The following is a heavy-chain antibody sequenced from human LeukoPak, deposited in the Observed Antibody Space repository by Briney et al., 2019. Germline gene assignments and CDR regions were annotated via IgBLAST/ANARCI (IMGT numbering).Heavy chain of an antibody. J-gene: IGHJ4*02. Sequence: ASVNVSCKVSGYTLTELSMHWVRQAPGKGLEWMGGFDPEDGETIYAQKFQGRVTMTEDTSTDTAYMELSSLRSEDTAVYYCATDLNSGSYPGYWGQGTLVTVSS. D-gene: IGHD1-26*01. CDR1: GYTLTELS. V-gene: IGHV1-24*01. CDR3: ATDLNSGSYPGY. CDR2: FDPEDGET.